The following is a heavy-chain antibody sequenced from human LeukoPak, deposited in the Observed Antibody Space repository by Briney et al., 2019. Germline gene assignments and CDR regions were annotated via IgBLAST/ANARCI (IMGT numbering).Heavy chain of an antibody. V-gene: IGHV3-33*06. CDR1: GFTFSSYG. CDR2: IWYDGSNK. J-gene: IGHJ4*02. Sequence: PGGSLRLSCAASGFTFSSYGMHWVRQAPAKGLEWVAVIWYDGSNKYYADSVKGRFTISRDNSKNTLYLQMNSLRAEDTAVYYCAKDPNYGSGSFDYWGQGTLVTVSS. CDR3: AKDPNYGSGSFDY. D-gene: IGHD3-10*01.